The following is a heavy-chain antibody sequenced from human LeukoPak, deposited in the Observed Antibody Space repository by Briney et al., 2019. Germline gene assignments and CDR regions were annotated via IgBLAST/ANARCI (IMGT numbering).Heavy chain of an antibody. CDR1: GYTFTSYA. CDR2: INAGNGNT. J-gene: IGHJ3*02. Sequence: GASVKVSCKASGYTFTSYAMHWVRQAPGQRLEWMGWINAGNGNTKYSQKFQGRVTITRDTSASTAYMELSSLRSEDTAVYYCARDGSAVYYDSSGLSGAFDIWGQGTMVTVSS. CDR3: ARDGSAVYYDSSGLSGAFDI. D-gene: IGHD3-22*01. V-gene: IGHV1-3*01.